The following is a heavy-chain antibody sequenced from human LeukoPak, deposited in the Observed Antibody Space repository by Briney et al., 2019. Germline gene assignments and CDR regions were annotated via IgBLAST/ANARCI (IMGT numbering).Heavy chain of an antibody. D-gene: IGHD7-27*01. J-gene: IGHJ5*01. CDR2: FIPAGDR. V-gene: IGHV3-13*04. CDR3: VRGGVWGLSSNWLES. Sequence: GGSLRLSCEASGFTFSRHDMHWVRQAAGKGLEWVSGFIPAGDRYYAESVKGRFTISRENAKSSLYLEMNSLRVGDTAVYYCVRGGVWGLSSNWLESWGQGILVTVSS. CDR1: GFTFSRHD.